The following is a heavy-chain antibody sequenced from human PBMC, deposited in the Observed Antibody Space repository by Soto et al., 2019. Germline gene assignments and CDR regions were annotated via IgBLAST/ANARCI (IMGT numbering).Heavy chain of an antibody. CDR1: GYTFTSYD. CDR3: ARVYYDYVWGSYRFQYYFDY. D-gene: IGHD3-16*02. V-gene: IGHV1-8*01. CDR2: MNPNSGNT. Sequence: QVQLVQSGAEVKKPGASVKVSCKASGYTFTSYDINWVRQATGQGLEWMGWMNPNSGNTGYAQKFQGRVTMTRNTSISTAYMELSSLRSEDKAVYYCARVYYDYVWGSYRFQYYFDYWGQGTLVTVSS. J-gene: IGHJ4*02.